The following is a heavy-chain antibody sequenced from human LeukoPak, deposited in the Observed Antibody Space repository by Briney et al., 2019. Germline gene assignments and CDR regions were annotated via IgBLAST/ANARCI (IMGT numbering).Heavy chain of an antibody. D-gene: IGHD6-13*01. V-gene: IGHV3-23*01. CDR2: ISGNGGTT. Sequence: PGGSLKLPCVDSGFTSSTYAMSWVGQAPGGGLEWVAAISGNGGTTYYADSVKGRFTISRDNSRNTLYLQMNSLRAEDTAVYYSARVSWSSSSFDYWGQGTLVTVSS. CDR3: ARVSWSSSSFDY. CDR1: GFTSSTYA. J-gene: IGHJ4*02.